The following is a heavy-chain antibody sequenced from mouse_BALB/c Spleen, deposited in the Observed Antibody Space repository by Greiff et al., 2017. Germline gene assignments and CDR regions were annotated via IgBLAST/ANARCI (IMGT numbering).Heavy chain of an antibody. J-gene: IGHJ4*01. CDR3: ARNWDYDYYAMDY. V-gene: IGHV2-2*02. D-gene: IGHD2-4*01. CDR2: IWSGGST. Sequence: VKLMESGPGLVQPSQSLSITCTVSGFSLTSYGVHWVRQSPGKGLEWLGVIWSGGSTDYNAAFISRLSISKDNSKSQVFFKMNSLHVNDTAIYVCARNWDYDYYAMDYWGQGTSVIVSS. CDR1: GFSLTSYG.